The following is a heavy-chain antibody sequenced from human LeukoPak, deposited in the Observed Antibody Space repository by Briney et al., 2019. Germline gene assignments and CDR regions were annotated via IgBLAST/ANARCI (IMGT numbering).Heavy chain of an antibody. D-gene: IGHD3-22*01. CDR2: IKQDVSEK. V-gene: IGHV3-7*01. CDR3: AKEGSNSSGSYEGNFDY. Sequence: GGTLRLSCAASGFTFSSYGMSWVRQAPGKGLEWVANIKQDVSEKYYADSVKGRFTISRDNSKNTLYLQMNSLRAEDTAVYYCAKEGSNSSGSYEGNFDYWGQGTLVTVSS. J-gene: IGHJ4*02. CDR1: GFTFSSYG.